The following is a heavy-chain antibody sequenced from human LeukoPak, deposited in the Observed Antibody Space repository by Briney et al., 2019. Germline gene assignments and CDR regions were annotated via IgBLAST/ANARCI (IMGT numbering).Heavy chain of an antibody. J-gene: IGHJ4*02. CDR3: TRLYCGGGYCYYFDY. D-gene: IGHD2-21*01. Sequence: GGSLRLSCAASGFTFSSYWMSWVRQAPGKGLEWVANIKQDGSEKYYVDSVKGRFTISRDNAKNSLYLQMNSLRAEDTAVYYCTRLYCGGGYCYYFDYWGQGTLVTVSS. CDR1: GFTFSSYW. CDR2: IKQDGSEK. V-gene: IGHV3-7*03.